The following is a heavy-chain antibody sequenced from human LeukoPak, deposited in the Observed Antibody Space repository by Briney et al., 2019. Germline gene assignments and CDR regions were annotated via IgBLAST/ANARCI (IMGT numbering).Heavy chain of an antibody. Sequence: GGSLRLSCAASGFTFSSYAMSWVRQAPGKGLEWVSGIFGSGGSTHYADSVKGRFTISRDNSTNAVYMQMNSLRAEDTAVYYCARTTTGYSSGRFPGCPFDYWGQGTLVTVSS. CDR3: ARTTTGYSSGRFPGCPFDY. V-gene: IGHV3-23*01. CDR2: IFGSGGST. D-gene: IGHD6-19*01. J-gene: IGHJ4*02. CDR1: GFTFSSYA.